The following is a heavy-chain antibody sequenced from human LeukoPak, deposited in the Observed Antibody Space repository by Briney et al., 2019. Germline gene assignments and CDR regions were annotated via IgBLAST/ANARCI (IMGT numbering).Heavy chain of an antibody. CDR2: ISYDGSNK. J-gene: IGHJ6*02. CDR1: GFTFSSYG. CDR3: AKETPLRYFDWLLSGGYYYGMDV. Sequence: GGSLRLSCAASGFTFSSYGMHGVRQAPGKGLEWVAVISYDGSNKYYADSVKGRFTISRDNSKNTLYLQMNSLRAEDTAVYYCAKETPLRYFDWLLSGGYYYGMDVWGQGTTVTVSS. D-gene: IGHD3-9*01. V-gene: IGHV3-30*18.